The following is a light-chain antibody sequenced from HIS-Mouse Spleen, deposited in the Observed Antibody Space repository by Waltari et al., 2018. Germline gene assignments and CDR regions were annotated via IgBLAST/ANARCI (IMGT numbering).Light chain of an antibody. Sequence: SSELTQAPAVSVALGQTVRITCQGDSPRSYYASWYQQKPGQAPVLVIYGKNNRPSGIPDRFSGSSSGNTASLTITGAQAEDEADYYCNSRDSSGNHLVFGGGTKLTVL. CDR1: SPRSYY. CDR3: NSRDSSGNHLV. CDR2: GKN. V-gene: IGLV3-19*01. J-gene: IGLJ3*02.